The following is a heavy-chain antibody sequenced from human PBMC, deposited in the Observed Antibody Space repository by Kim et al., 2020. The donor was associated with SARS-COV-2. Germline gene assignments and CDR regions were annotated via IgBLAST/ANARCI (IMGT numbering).Heavy chain of an antibody. D-gene: IGHD3-10*01. Sequence: ASVKVSCKASGYTFTSYDINWVRQATGQGLEWMGWMNPNSGNTGYAQKFQGRVTMTRNTSISTAYMELSSLRSEDTAVYYCARRSPFGELFPGWGQGTLVTVSS. V-gene: IGHV1-8*01. CDR1: GYTFTSYD. CDR2: MNPNSGNT. CDR3: ARRSPFGELFPG. J-gene: IGHJ4*02.